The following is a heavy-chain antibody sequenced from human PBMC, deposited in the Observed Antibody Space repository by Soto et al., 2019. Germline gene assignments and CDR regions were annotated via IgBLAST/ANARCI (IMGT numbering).Heavy chain of an antibody. Sequence: QVQLQESGPGLVKPSQTLSLTCTVSGGSISSGGYYWSWIRQHPGKGLEWIGYIYYSGSTYYNPSLKSRVTISVDTSKTQFSLTLSSVTAADTAVYYCARGGRRSPGMDVWGQGTTVTVSS. CDR3: ARGGRRSPGMDV. J-gene: IGHJ6*02. V-gene: IGHV4-31*03. CDR1: GGSISSGGYY. CDR2: IYYSGST.